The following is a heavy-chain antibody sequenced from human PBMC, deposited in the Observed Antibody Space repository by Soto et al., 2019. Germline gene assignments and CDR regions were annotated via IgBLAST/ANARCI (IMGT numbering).Heavy chain of an antibody. Sequence: SETLSLTCIVSGGSISPYYWGWIRQPPGKGPEWVGYVYYTGTTRYNPSLQSRVTISLDTSKRQFSLNLSSVTAADAAVYYCARASARNTVFGVVISDFDYWGQGTLVTVSS. D-gene: IGHD3-3*01. CDR2: VYYTGTT. CDR1: GGSISPYY. J-gene: IGHJ4*02. V-gene: IGHV4-59*01. CDR3: ARASARNTVFGVVISDFDY.